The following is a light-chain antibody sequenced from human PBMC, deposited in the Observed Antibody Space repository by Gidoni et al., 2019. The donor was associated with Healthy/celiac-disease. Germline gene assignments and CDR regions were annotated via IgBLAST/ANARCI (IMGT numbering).Light chain of an antibody. J-gene: IGLJ2*01. V-gene: IGLV2-14*01. Sequence: QSARTQPASVSGSPGQSITISCTGTSSDVGGYNYVSWYQQHPGKAPKLMIYEVSNRPSGVSNRFSGSKSGNTASLTISGLQAEDEADYYCSSYTSSITALFGGGTKLTVL. CDR3: SSYTSSITAL. CDR1: SSDVGGYNY. CDR2: EVS.